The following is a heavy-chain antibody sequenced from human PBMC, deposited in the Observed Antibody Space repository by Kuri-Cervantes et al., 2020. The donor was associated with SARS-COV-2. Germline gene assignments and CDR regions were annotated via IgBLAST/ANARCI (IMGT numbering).Heavy chain of an antibody. Sequence: ASVKVSCKAPETTFPNYDINWVRQATGQGLEWMGMVKTNSGNTLYAQIFQGRVTMTEDTSTDTAYMELSSLRSEDTAVYYCATGMSGSYPHAYRTDYWGQGTLVTVSS. CDR2: VKTNSGNT. D-gene: IGHD1-26*01. CDR3: ATGMSGSYPHAYRTDY. CDR1: ETTFPNYD. J-gene: IGHJ4*02. V-gene: IGHV1-8*01.